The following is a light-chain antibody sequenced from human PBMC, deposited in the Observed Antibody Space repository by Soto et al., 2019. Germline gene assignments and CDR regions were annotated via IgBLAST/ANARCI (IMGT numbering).Light chain of an antibody. J-gene: IGKJ1*01. Sequence: DIQMTHSPSSLSASVGDRVTITCRASQGIRNDLGWYQQKPGKAPKRLIYGASNLQSGVPSRFSGSESLTEFTLAIRNLQPEDFANYYCLQHNIYTWTFGQGTKVEIK. V-gene: IGKV1-17*02. CDR1: QGIRND. CDR2: GAS. CDR3: LQHNIYTWT.